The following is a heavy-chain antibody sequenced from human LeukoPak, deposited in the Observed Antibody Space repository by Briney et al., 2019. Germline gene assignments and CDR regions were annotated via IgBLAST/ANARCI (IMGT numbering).Heavy chain of an antibody. J-gene: IGHJ4*02. V-gene: IGHV1-2*04. CDR1: GYTFTGHY. Sequence: ASVQVSCKASGYTFTGHYMHRVRQAPGQGLEWMGWINCNTGGTNYAQNFQGWVRMTRDTSISTVYMELSRLRSDDTAVYYCAREFSSSWFDYWGQGTLVTVSS. D-gene: IGHD3-22*01. CDR2: INCNTGGT. CDR3: AREFSSSWFDY.